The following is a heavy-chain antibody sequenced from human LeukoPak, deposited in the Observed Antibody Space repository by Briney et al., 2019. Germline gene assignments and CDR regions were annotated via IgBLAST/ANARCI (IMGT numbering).Heavy chain of an antibody. D-gene: IGHD2-15*01. V-gene: IGHV4-59*11. CDR2: IYYSGST. J-gene: IGHJ4*02. Sequence: PSETLSLTCTVSGGSIGGHYWSWIRQPPGKGLEWIGYIYYSGSTDYNPSLKSRVTLSVDTSKNQFSLQLSSVSVADTAVYYCARSILHSGGSCCWYFFDYWGQGALVTVSS. CDR1: GGSIGGHY. CDR3: ARSILHSGGSCCWYFFDY.